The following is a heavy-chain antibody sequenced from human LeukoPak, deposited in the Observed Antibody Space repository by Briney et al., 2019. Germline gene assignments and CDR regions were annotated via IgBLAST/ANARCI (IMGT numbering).Heavy chain of an antibody. CDR1: GGSISSYY. D-gene: IGHD3-10*01. J-gene: IGHJ6*02. CDR3: ARVGVGLWFGEFPGYYYGMDV. V-gene: IGHV4-59*12. Sequence: SETLSLTCTVSGGSISSYYWSWIRQPPGKGLEWIGYIYYSESTNYNPSLKSRVTISVDKSKNQFSLKLSSVTAADTAVYYCARVGVGLWFGEFPGYYYGMDVWGQGTTVTVSS. CDR2: IYYSEST.